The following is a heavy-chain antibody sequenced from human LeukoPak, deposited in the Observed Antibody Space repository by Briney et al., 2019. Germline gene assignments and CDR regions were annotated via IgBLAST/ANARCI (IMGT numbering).Heavy chain of an antibody. CDR2: ISSSSYI. Sequence: PGGSLRLSCAASGFTFSIYGMNWVRQAPGKGLEWVSSISSSSYIYHADSLKGRFTVSRDNAKNSLFLQMHSLRAEDTAVYYCARGSFDWLLFDYWGQGTLVTVSS. D-gene: IGHD3-9*01. V-gene: IGHV3-21*01. CDR1: GFTFSIYG. CDR3: ARGSFDWLLFDY. J-gene: IGHJ4*02.